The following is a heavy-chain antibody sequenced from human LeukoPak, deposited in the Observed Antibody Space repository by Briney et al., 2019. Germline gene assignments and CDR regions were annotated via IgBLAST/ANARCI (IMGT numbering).Heavy chain of an antibody. Sequence: GGSLRLSCAASGFTFSSYSMNWVRQAPGKGLEWVSSTSSSSNYIDYADSVKGRFTISRDTARNSLYLQMNGLRAEDTAVYYCARTRYCSSSSCHIAFDIWGQGTVVTVSS. D-gene: IGHD2-15*01. J-gene: IGHJ3*02. V-gene: IGHV3-21*01. CDR3: ARTRYCSSSSCHIAFDI. CDR2: TSSSSNYI. CDR1: GFTFSSYS.